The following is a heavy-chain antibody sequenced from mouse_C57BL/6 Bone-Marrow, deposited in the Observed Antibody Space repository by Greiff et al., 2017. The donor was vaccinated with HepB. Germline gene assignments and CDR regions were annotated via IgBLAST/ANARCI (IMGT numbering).Heavy chain of an antibody. CDR1: GYTFTSYW. Sequence: QVQLKESGAELAKPGASVKLSCKASGYTFTSYWMHWVKQRPGQGLEWIGYINPSSGYTKYNQKFKDKATLTADKSSSTAYMQLSSLTYEDSAVYYCAREDYGPYFDVWGTGTTVTVSS. V-gene: IGHV1-7*01. D-gene: IGHD1-1*01. CDR3: AREDYGPYFDV. J-gene: IGHJ1*03. CDR2: INPSSGYT.